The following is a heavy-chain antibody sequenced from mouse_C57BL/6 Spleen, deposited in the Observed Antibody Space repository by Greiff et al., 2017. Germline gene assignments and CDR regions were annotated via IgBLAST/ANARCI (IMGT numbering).Heavy chain of an antibody. Sequence: VQLQQSGAELVRPGASVTLSCKASGYTFTDYEMHWVKQTPVHGLEWIGAIDPETGGTAYNQKFKGKAILTADKSSSTAYMELRRLTSEDSAVYYCTRGEYYYGTDYWGQGTTLTVSS. J-gene: IGHJ2*01. CDR2: IDPETGGT. V-gene: IGHV1-15*01. CDR1: GYTFTDYE. D-gene: IGHD1-1*01. CDR3: TRGEYYYGTDY.